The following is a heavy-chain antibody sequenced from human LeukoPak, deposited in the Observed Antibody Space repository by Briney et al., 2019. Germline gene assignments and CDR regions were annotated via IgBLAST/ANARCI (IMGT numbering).Heavy chain of an antibody. CDR3: ANDNVGVSMIVGILAD. J-gene: IGHJ4*02. CDR2: IRYDGSNK. D-gene: IGHD3-22*01. Sequence: GGSLRLSCAASGFTFSSYGMHWVRQAPGKGLEWVAFIRYDGSNKYYADSVKGRFTISRDNSKNTLYLQMNSLRAEDTAVYYCANDNVGVSMIVGILADWGQGTLVTVSS. CDR1: GFTFSSYG. V-gene: IGHV3-30*02.